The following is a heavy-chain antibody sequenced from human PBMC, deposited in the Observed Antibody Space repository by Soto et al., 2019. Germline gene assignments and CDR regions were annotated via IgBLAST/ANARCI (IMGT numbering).Heavy chain of an antibody. CDR2: ISGSGGST. V-gene: IGHV3-23*01. CDR3: AKSLGVSSGSYAQDY. Sequence: PGGSLRLSCAASGFTFSSYAMSWVRQAPGKGLEWVSAISGSGGSTYYADSVKGRFTISRDNSKNALYLQMNSLRAEDTAVYYCAKSLGVSSGSYAQDYWGQGTLVTVSS. J-gene: IGHJ4*02. D-gene: IGHD1-26*01. CDR1: GFTFSSYA.